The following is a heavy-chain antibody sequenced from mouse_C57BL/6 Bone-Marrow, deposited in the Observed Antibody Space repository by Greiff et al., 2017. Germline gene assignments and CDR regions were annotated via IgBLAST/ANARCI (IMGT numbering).Heavy chain of an antibody. D-gene: IGHD3-3*01. V-gene: IGHV14-3*01. CDR3: ASEGPWFAY. CDR2: IDPANGNT. Sequence: VQLKQSVAELVRPGASVKLSCTASGFNIKNTYMRWVKQRPEQGLEWIGRIDPANGNTKYAPKFQGKATITADTSSNTAYLQLSRLTSEDTAIYYCASEGPWFAYWGQGTLVTVSA. CDR1: GFNIKNTY. J-gene: IGHJ3*01.